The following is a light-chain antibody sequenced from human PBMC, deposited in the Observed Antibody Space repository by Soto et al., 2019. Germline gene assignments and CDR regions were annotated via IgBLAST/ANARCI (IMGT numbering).Light chain of an antibody. CDR2: KAS. V-gene: IGKV1-5*03. Sequence: DIQMTHSPSTLSASVGDRFTITCRASQSISSWLAWYQQKPGKAPKLLIYKASSLESGVPSRFSGSGSGTEFTLTISSLQPDDFATYYCQQYNSYSTWTFGQGTKVDIK. CDR1: QSISSW. J-gene: IGKJ1*01. CDR3: QQYNSYSTWT.